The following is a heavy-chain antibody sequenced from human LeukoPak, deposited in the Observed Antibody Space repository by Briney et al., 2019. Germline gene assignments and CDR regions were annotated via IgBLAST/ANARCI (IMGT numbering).Heavy chain of an antibody. J-gene: IGHJ4*02. CDR1: GYPNTSGFY. D-gene: IGHD2-21*02. V-gene: IGHV4-38-2*02. CDR3: ARDRVPPYCGRDCYSGLDY. CDR2: IYHSGSN. Sequence: SETLSLTCGVSGYPNTSGFYWAWIRQPPGKGLEWIGSIYHSGSNYYNPSLRSRVAISVDTSRNQFSLKLNSVTAADTATYFCARDRVPPYCGRDCYSGLDYWGQGTLVTVSS.